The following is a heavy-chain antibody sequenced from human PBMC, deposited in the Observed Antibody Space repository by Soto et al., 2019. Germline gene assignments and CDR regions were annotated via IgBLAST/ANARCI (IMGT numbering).Heavy chain of an antibody. D-gene: IGHD3-10*01. CDR2: ISSSSSYI. V-gene: IGHV3-21*01. Sequence: LRLSCAASGFTFSSYSMNWVRQAPGKGLEWVSSISSSSSYIYYADSVKGRFTISRDNAKNSLYLQMNSLRAEDTAVYYCARVGPMVRGVIIRLMDVWGQGTTVTVSS. CDR3: ARVGPMVRGVIIRLMDV. CDR1: GFTFSSYS. J-gene: IGHJ6*02.